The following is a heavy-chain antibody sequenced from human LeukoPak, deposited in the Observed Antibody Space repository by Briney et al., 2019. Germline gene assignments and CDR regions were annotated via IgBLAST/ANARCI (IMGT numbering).Heavy chain of an antibody. CDR1: GGTFSSYA. J-gene: IGHJ4*02. V-gene: IGHV1-46*01. Sequence: ASVKVSCKASGGTFSSYAISWVRQAPGQGLEWMGIINPSSGDTTYAQRFQGRITMTRDTSTSTVYMELSSLRSEDTAVYYCARDQSRLYCAGPTCPPGYWGQGTLVTVSS. CDR2: INPSSGDT. CDR3: ARDQSRLYCAGPTCPPGY. D-gene: IGHD2-21*01.